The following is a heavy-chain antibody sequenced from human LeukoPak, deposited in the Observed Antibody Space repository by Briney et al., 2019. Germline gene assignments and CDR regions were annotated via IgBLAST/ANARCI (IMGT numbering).Heavy chain of an antibody. CDR2: FDLEDGET. CDR3: ARPGDSSSWYQRGWWFDP. CDR1: GYTLTELS. V-gene: IGHV1-24*01. Sequence: ASGKVSCKVSGYTLTELSMHWERQALGKGLEWMGGFDLEDGETIYAQKFQGRVTMTEDTSTDTAYMELSSLRSEDTAVYYCARPGDSSSWYQRGWWFDPWGQGTLVTVSS. J-gene: IGHJ5*02. D-gene: IGHD6-13*01.